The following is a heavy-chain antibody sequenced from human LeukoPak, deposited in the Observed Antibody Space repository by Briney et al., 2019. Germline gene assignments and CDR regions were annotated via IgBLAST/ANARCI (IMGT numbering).Heavy chain of an antibody. CDR2: IIPIFGTA. CDR3: ALNLYGDYLLFDY. J-gene: IGHJ4*02. Sequence: EASVKVSCKASGGTFSSYAISWVRQAPGQGLEWMGGIIPIFGTANYARKFQGRVTITADESTSTAYMELSSLRSEDTAVYYCALNLYGDYLLFDYWGQGTLVTVSS. CDR1: GGTFSSYA. D-gene: IGHD4-17*01. V-gene: IGHV1-69*01.